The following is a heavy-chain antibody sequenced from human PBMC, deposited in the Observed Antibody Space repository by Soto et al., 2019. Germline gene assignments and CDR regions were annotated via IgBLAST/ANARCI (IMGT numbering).Heavy chain of an antibody. Sequence: GGSLRLSCAASGFTFSSYAMHWVRQAPGKGLEWVAVISYDGSNKYYADSVKGRFTISRDNSKNTLYLQMNSLRAEDTAVYYCARELITYGSGSYYNVRYGMDVWGQGTTVTVSS. CDR1: GFTFSSYA. J-gene: IGHJ6*02. CDR3: ARELITYGSGSYYNVRYGMDV. V-gene: IGHV3-30-3*01. CDR2: ISYDGSNK. D-gene: IGHD3-10*01.